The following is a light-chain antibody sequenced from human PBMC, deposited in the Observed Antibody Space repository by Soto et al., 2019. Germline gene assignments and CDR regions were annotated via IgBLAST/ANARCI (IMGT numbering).Light chain of an antibody. V-gene: IGKV3-20*01. Sequence: VLTQSPGALSLSRGESATLSCRASQRVXQSLAWYQQRPGQAPRFLXAGASTKATGSPDRISGSGSGTDFTLTISRLDPEYFAVYYCQQYGGAPRTFGQGTKVDI. CDR2: GAS. CDR3: QQYGGAPRT. J-gene: IGKJ1*01. CDR1: QRVXQS.